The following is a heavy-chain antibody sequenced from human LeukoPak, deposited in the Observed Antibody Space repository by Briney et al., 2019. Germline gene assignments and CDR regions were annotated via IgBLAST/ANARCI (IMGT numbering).Heavy chain of an antibody. CDR1: GVSISGHY. CDR2: IHYTGKP. CDR3: ARFGVDYDMDV. J-gene: IGHJ6*02. V-gene: IGHV4-59*11. Sequence: SETLSLTCGVSGVSISGHYWTWIRQPPGKGLEWIGQIHYTGKPDYNPSLKSRITISVDTSKNQVSLQVSSVTAADSAIYYCARFGVDYDMDVWGHGTTVTVFS. D-gene: IGHD3-16*01.